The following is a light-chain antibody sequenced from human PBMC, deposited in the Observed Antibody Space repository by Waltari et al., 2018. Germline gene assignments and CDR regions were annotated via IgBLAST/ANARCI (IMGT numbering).Light chain of an antibody. V-gene: IGKV3-15*01. CDR2: GAS. CDR1: QSLRSS. Sequence: EIVLTQSPGTLSLSPGDRATLSCRASQSLRSSFLAWYQQKPGQAPRLLIYGASTRATGIPGRISGSGSGTEFTLTISSLQSEDFAFYYCQQYNDWPLTFGGGTKVEIK. J-gene: IGKJ4*01. CDR3: QQYNDWPLT.